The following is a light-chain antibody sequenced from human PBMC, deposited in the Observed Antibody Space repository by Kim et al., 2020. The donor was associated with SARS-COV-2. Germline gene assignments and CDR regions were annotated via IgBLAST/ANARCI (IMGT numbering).Light chain of an antibody. V-gene: IGKV3-15*01. CDR1: QSISSN. CDR3: LQYKNWPPYT. Sequence: EIIMTQSPATLSVSPGERATLSCRASQSISSNLAWYQQKPGRTPRLLIYGASTRATGIPARFSGSGSGTEFALTISSLQSEDFAVYYCLQYKNWPPYTFGQGTKLEI. CDR2: GAS. J-gene: IGKJ2*01.